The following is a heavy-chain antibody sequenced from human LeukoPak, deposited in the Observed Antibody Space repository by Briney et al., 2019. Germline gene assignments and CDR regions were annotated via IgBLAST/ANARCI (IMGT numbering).Heavy chain of an antibody. CDR2: ISYDGSNK. J-gene: IGHJ4*02. CDR3: ARDLQYDYVWGPYDY. D-gene: IGHD3-16*01. V-gene: IGHV3-30-3*01. CDR1: GFTFSSYA. Sequence: PGGSLRLSCAASGFTFSSYAMHWVRQAPGKGLEGGAVISYDGSNKYYADSVKGRFTISRDNSKNTLYLQMNSLRAEDTAVYYCARDLQYDYVWGPYDYWGQGTLVTVSS.